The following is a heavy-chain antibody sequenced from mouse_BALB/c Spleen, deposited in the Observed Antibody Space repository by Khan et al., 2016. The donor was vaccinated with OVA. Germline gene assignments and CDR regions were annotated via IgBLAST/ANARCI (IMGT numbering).Heavy chain of an antibody. Sequence: QIQLVQSGPELKKPGETVKISCKASGYTFTNYGMNWVKQAPGKGLKWMGWIHTYTGEPTSADDFKGRFVFSLETSASTAYLQISNLKNEDMTTYFCARISSYWYSDVWGAGTTVTVSS. V-gene: IGHV9-1*02. J-gene: IGHJ1*01. CDR2: IHTYTGEP. CDR1: GYTFTNYG. CDR3: ARISSYWYSDV. D-gene: IGHD6-2*01.